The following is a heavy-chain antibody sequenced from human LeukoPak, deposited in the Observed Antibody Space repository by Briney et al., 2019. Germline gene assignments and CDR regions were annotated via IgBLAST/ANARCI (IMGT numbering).Heavy chain of an antibody. CDR2: ISGSGAST. D-gene: IGHD3-10*01. CDR3: AIKTIGGTMVRGIYLTFDY. CDR1: GFNFRGYA. Sequence: GGSLRLSCAASGFNFRGYAMNWVRQAPGKGLEWVSAISGSGASTYYADSVKGRFTISRDNSENTLYLQMNGLRAEDTAIYYCAIKTIGGTMVRGIYLTFDYWGQGTLVTVSS. V-gene: IGHV3-23*01. J-gene: IGHJ4*02.